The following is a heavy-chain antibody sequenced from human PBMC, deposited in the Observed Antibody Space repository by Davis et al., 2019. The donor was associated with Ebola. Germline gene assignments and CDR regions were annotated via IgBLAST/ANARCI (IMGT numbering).Heavy chain of an antibody. V-gene: IGHV3-23*01. CDR1: GFTFSNYG. Sequence: GESLKISCSASGFTFSNYGMSWVRQAPGKGLEWVSGVIGSGSDTYYADSVKGRFTISRDNSKNTLYLQMNSLRAEDTAVYYCARDAEKRYLDWLLGGYYYGMDVWGQGTTVTVSS. CDR2: VIGSGSDT. J-gene: IGHJ6*02. D-gene: IGHD3-9*01. CDR3: ARDAEKRYLDWLLGGYYYGMDV.